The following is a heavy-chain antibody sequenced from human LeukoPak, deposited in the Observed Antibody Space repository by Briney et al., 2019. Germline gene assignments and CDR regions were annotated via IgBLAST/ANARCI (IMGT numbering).Heavy chain of an antibody. J-gene: IGHJ4*02. CDR3: ARREWLVRHFDY. CDR1: GGSIGSSSSY. Sequence: SETLSLTCTVSGGSIGSSSSYWRWLRQPPGKGLEYIGSISYSGSTYYNPSLKSRVTISVDTSKNQFSLKLSSVTAADTAVYYCARREWLVRHFDYWGQGTLVTVSS. CDR2: ISYSGST. V-gene: IGHV4-39*01. D-gene: IGHD6-19*01.